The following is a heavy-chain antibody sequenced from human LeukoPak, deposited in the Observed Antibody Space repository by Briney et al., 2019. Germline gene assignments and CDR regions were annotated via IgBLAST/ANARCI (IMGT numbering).Heavy chain of an antibody. CDR3: ARGVPEYYDFWSGYFYYFDY. CDR2: IYYSGST. V-gene: IGHV4-59*01. J-gene: IGHJ4*02. CDR1: GGSISSYY. Sequence: PSETLSLTCAVSGGSISSYYWSWIRQPPGKGLEWIGYIYYSGSTNYNPSLKSRVTISVDTSKNQFSLKLTSVTAADTAVYYCARGVPEYYDFWSGYFYYFDYWGQGTLVTVSS. D-gene: IGHD3-3*01.